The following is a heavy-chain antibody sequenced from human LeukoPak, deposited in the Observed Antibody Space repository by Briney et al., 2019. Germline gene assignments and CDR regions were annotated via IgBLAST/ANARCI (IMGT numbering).Heavy chain of an antibody. J-gene: IGHJ4*02. CDR1: GFTFSSYT. CDR2: ISIGGDYI. CDR3: AGRHCTNGLCHFDY. D-gene: IGHD2-8*01. Sequence: GGSLRLSCAASGFTFSSYTMNWVRQAPGKGLEWVSSISIGGDYIYYADSVTGRFTISRDNAKNSLFLQMNSLRAEDTAVYYCAGRHCTNGLCHFDYWGQGTLVTVSS. V-gene: IGHV3-21*01.